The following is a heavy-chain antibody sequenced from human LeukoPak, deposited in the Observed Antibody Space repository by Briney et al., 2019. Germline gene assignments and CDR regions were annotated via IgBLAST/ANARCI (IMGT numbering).Heavy chain of an antibody. CDR3: AREGGYYDILTGYYRYYYYYMDV. CDR1: GFTFDDYG. Sequence: GGSLRLSCAASGFTFDDYGMSWVRQAPGKGLEWVSGINRNGGSTGYADSVKGRFTISRDNAKNSLYLQMNSLRAEDTALYYCAREGGYYDILTGYYRYYYYYMDVWGKGTTVTVSS. CDR2: INRNGGST. V-gene: IGHV3-20*04. J-gene: IGHJ6*03. D-gene: IGHD3-9*01.